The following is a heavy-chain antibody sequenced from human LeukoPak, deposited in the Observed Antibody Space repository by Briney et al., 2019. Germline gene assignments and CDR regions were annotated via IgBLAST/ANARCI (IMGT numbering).Heavy chain of an antibody. D-gene: IGHD3-10*01. J-gene: IGHJ4*02. Sequence: SETLSLSCTVSGGSISSYYWSWIRQPSGKGLEWIGCIYYSGSTNYNPSVKSRVTISVDTSKNQFSLKLSSVTAADTAVYYCARDRGPYYYGSGSPIDYWGQGTLVTVSS. CDR1: GGSISSYY. V-gene: IGHV4-59*01. CDR2: IYYSGST. CDR3: ARDRGPYYYGSGSPIDY.